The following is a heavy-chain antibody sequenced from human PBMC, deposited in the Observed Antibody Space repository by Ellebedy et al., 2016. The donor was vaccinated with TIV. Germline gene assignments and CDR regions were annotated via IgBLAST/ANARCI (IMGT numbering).Heavy chain of an antibody. V-gene: IGHV4-39*07. CDR1: GTSISSYF. CDR3: AREEVAGEWFDP. Sequence: MPGGSLRLSCTVSGTSISSYFWGWIRQPPGKGLEWIGSVYYSGSTHRNPSLKSRVSISVDTSKNQFSLELKSVTAADTAVYYCAREEVAGEWFDPWGQGTLVTVSS. CDR2: VYYSGST. D-gene: IGHD5-12*01. J-gene: IGHJ5*02.